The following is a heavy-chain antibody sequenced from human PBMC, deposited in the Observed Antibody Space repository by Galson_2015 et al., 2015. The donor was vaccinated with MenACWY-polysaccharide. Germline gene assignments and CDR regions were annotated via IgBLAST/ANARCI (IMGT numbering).Heavy chain of an antibody. Sequence: SCKASGYTFNNYGISWVRQAPGKGLEWVTSISGTGGDTYYADSVKGRFTISRDNSKNTLYLQMYSLRAEGTALYYCAGGGISRAPQFDFWGQGTLVTVSS. CDR2: ISGTGGDT. CDR3: AGGGISRAPQFDF. D-gene: IGHD3-16*01. CDR1: GYTFNNYG. J-gene: IGHJ4*02. V-gene: IGHV3-23*01.